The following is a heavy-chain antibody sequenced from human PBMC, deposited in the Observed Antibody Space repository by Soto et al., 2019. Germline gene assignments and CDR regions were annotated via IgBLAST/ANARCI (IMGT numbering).Heavy chain of an antibody. CDR3: ASGSEPQGPYYDFWSGYSTYYYYYGMDV. Sequence: GESLKISCKGSGYSFTSYWIGWVRQMPGKGLEWMGIIYPGDSDTRYSPSFQGQVTISADNSISTAYLQWNSLKASVTAMYYCASGSEPQGPYYDFWSGYSTYYYYYGMDVWGQGTTVTVSS. J-gene: IGHJ6*02. CDR1: GYSFTSYW. CDR2: IYPGDSDT. V-gene: IGHV5-51*01. D-gene: IGHD3-3*01.